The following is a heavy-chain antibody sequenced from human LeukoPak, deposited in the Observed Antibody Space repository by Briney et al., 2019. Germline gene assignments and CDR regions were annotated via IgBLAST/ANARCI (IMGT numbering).Heavy chain of an antibody. CDR2: ISKDGGST. D-gene: IGHD6-25*01. Sequence: GGSLRLSCAASGFTFRGYSMHWVRQAPGKGLEYVSPISKDGGSTYYADSVKGRFTISRDNSKNTLYLQMDSLRTEDMAVYYCARTSGAAREADYWGQGTLVTVSS. CDR3: ARTSGAAREADY. V-gene: IGHV3-64*02. CDR1: GFTFRGYS. J-gene: IGHJ4*02.